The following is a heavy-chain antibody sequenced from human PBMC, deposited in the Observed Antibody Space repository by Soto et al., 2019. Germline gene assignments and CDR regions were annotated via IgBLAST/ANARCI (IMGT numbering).Heavy chain of an antibody. CDR1: GFTFSSYA. D-gene: IGHD3-3*01. CDR2: ISGSGVST. CDR3: ALHYDFWSGYFPNWFAP. Sequence: GGSLRLSCAASGFTFSSYAMSWVRQAPGKGLEWVSAISGSGVSTYYADSVKGRFTVSRDNSKNTLYLQMNSLRAEDTAVYYCALHYDFWSGYFPNWFAPWGQGTLVTVSS. J-gene: IGHJ5*02. V-gene: IGHV3-23*01.